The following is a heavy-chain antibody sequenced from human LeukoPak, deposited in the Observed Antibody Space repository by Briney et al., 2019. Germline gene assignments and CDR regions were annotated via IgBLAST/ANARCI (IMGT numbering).Heavy chain of an antibody. V-gene: IGHV3-21*01. CDR2: INPSMTDK. Sequence: KPGGSRRLSSAASGFTFSTYHMLWVRQAPRKGLEWVSSINPSMTDKYYGDSVKGRFTISRDTAKNSLYLQMTSLRADDTAVYYCARVAPRDYDSGVLKGYYFDYWGQGTLVTVSS. CDR1: GFTFSTYH. CDR3: ARVAPRDYDSGVLKGYYFDY. D-gene: IGHD3-22*01. J-gene: IGHJ4*02.